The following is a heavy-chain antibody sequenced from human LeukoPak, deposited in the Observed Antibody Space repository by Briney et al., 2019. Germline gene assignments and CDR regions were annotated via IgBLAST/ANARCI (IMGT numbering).Heavy chain of an antibody. CDR3: ASPGTPSGYYFDY. J-gene: IGHJ4*02. D-gene: IGHD3-22*01. Sequence: GGSLRLSCAASGFTFSSYGMSWVRQAPGKGLEWVAVISYDETNKYYADSVQGRFTISRDNSKNTLYLQMNSLRAEDTAVYYCASPGTPSGYYFDYWGQGTLVTVSS. V-gene: IGHV3-30*03. CDR1: GFTFSSYG. CDR2: ISYDETNK.